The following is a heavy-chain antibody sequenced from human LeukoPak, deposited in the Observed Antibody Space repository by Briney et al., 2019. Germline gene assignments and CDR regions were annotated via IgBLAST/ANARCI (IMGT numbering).Heavy chain of an antibody. Sequence: GGSLRLSCAASGFTVSRNYMSWVRQAPGKGLEWVSVIYSGGSTYYADSVKGRFTISRDNSKNTLYLQMNSLRAEDTAVYYCARSPSSSWPDAFDIWGQGTMVTVSS. D-gene: IGHD6-13*01. CDR1: GFTVSRNY. CDR3: ARSPSSSWPDAFDI. J-gene: IGHJ3*02. CDR2: IYSGGST. V-gene: IGHV3-66*02.